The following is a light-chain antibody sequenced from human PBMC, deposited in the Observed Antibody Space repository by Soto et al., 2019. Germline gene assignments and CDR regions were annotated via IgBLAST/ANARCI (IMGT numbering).Light chain of an antibody. J-gene: IGKJ5*01. CDR1: QSVNSN. Sequence: VMTQSPAILSLSAGDSATLSCRGSQSVNSNYLAWYQQHTGQPPRLLIYGISTRATGIPDRFSGSGSGTELSLTISRLQSEDFAVYYCQQYSKWPITXGQGTRLEIK. CDR3: QQYSKWPIT. V-gene: IGKV3-15*01. CDR2: GIS.